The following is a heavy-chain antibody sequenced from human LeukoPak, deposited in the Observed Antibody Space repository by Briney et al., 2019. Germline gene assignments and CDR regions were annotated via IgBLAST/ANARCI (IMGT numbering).Heavy chain of an antibody. CDR2: IYYSGST. CDR3: ARVTGYMIEDYFDY. D-gene: IGHD3-22*01. J-gene: IGHJ4*02. Sequence: KPSETLSLTCTVSGGSISSYYWSWIRQPPGKGLEWIRYIYYSGSTNYNPSLKSRVTISVDTSKNQFSLKLRSVTAADTAVYYCARVTGYMIEDYFDYWGQGTLVTVSS. CDR1: GGSISSYY. V-gene: IGHV4-59*01.